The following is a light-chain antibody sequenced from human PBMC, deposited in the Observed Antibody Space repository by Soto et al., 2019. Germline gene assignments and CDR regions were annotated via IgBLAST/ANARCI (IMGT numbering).Light chain of an antibody. Sequence: DIQMTQSPSSLSASVGDRVTITCRASQSISSYLNWYQQKPGKAPKLLIYAASSLQSGVPSRFSGCGSRTDFTLTISSLQPEDFATYYCQQSYSTPFGGGTKVEIK. CDR1: QSISSY. CDR2: AAS. J-gene: IGKJ4*01. V-gene: IGKV1-39*01. CDR3: QQSYSTP.